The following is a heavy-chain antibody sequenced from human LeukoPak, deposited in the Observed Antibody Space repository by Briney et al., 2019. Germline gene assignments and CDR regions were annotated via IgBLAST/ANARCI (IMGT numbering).Heavy chain of an antibody. CDR3: ARDPYSGRYGDYYYYYMDV. CDR2: INWNGGSS. Sequence: GGSLRLSCAASGFTFDEYGMNWVRQVPGKGLEWVSTINWNGGSSSYADSVKGRFTISRDNAQNSLYLQINSLRAEDTAVYYCARDPYSGRYGDYYYYYMDVWGKGTTVTISS. V-gene: IGHV3-20*04. CDR1: GFTFDEYG. J-gene: IGHJ6*03. D-gene: IGHD1-26*01.